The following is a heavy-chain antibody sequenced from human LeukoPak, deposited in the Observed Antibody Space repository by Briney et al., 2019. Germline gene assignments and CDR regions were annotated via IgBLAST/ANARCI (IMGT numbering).Heavy chain of an antibody. J-gene: IGHJ4*02. CDR1: GFTFSSYA. D-gene: IGHD1-26*01. CDR2: ISGSGGST. V-gene: IGHV3-23*01. Sequence: GGSLRLSCAASGFTFSSYAMSWVRQAPGKGLEWVSAISGSGGSTYYADSVKGRFTISRDNSKNTLYLQMNSLRAEDTAVYYCAKSSRNQWEPGLIDYWGQGTLVTVSS. CDR3: AKSSRNQWEPGLIDY.